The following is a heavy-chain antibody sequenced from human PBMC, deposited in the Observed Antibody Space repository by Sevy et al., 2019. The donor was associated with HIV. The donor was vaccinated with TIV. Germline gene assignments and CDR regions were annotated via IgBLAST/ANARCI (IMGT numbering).Heavy chain of an antibody. Sequence: GGSLRLSCVASEFTLSSYSMNWVRQAPGKGLEWISSISSSSAAIYYADSVKGRFTISRDNAKNSLFLQMNSLRAEDTAVYYCARSLGNYYGSGTYQEDWFDPWGQGTLVTVSS. CDR3: ARSLGNYYGSGTYQEDWFDP. CDR1: EFTLSSYS. J-gene: IGHJ5*02. CDR2: ISSSSAAI. D-gene: IGHD3-10*01. V-gene: IGHV3-21*01.